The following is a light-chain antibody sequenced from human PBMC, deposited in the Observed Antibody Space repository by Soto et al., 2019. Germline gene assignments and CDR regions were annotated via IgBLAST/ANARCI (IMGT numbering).Light chain of an antibody. V-gene: IGKV1-5*03. Sequence: DIQMTQSPSTLSASVGDRVTITCRASQTVSRWMAWYQQKPGKAPQLLIEKASTLESGVPSRFSGSGSGTHFTLTINGLQPEDYATYYCQQFHSFPITFGQGTRLEIK. CDR1: QTVSRW. J-gene: IGKJ5*01. CDR2: KAS. CDR3: QQFHSFPIT.